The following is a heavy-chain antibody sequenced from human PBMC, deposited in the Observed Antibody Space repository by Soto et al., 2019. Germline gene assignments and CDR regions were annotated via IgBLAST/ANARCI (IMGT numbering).Heavy chain of an antibody. CDR2: IYPSDSDT. CDR3: ARGGVSTRTFDY. CDR1: GYNFAGYW. J-gene: IGHJ4*02. V-gene: IGHV5-51*01. D-gene: IGHD3-3*01. Sequence: GESLKISCKGSGYNFAGYWIAWVRQMPGKGLELMGIIYPSDSDTRYRPSFQGQATISADKSISSAYLQWSSLRASDTARYYCARGGVSTRTFDYWGQGTRVTVSS.